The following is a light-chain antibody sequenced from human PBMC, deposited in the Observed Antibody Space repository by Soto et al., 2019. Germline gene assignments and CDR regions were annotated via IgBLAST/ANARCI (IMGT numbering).Light chain of an antibody. CDR1: QSSISW. J-gene: IGKJ2*01. V-gene: IGKV1-5*03. CDR3: QQYNSYSPYT. CDR2: KAS. Sequence: DIQMTQSPSTLSASVGDRVTITCRASQSSISWLAWYQQKQGKAPKLLIYKASSLESGVPSRFSGSGSGTEFTLTISSLQPDDFATYYCQQYNSYSPYTFGQGTKLEIK.